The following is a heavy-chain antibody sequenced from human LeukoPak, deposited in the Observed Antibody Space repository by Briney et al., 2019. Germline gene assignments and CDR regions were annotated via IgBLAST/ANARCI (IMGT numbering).Heavy chain of an antibody. V-gene: IGHV1-2*02. J-gene: IGHJ4*02. CDR1: GYTFTGYY. CDR2: INPNSGGT. Sequence: ATVKVSCKASGYTFTGYYIHWVRQAPGQGLEWMGWINPNSGGTNYAQKFQGRVTMTRDTSISTAYMELSRLRSDDTAVYYCARDLGIFIAAAAVDYWGQETLVTVSS. D-gene: IGHD6-13*01. CDR3: ARDLGIFIAAAAVDY.